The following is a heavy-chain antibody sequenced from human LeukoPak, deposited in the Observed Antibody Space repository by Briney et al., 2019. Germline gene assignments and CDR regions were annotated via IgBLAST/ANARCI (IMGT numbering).Heavy chain of an antibody. D-gene: IGHD6-19*01. CDR1: GFTFSSYA. CDR3: ARDGKGYSSGPTGGYYFDY. Sequence: GPLRLSCAASGFTFSSYAMSWVRQAPGKGLEWVSAISGSGGSTYYADSVKGRFTISRDNSKNTLYLQMNRLRAEDTAVYYCARDGKGYSSGPTGGYYFDYWGQGTLVTVSS. CDR2: ISGSGGST. J-gene: IGHJ4*02. V-gene: IGHV3-23*01.